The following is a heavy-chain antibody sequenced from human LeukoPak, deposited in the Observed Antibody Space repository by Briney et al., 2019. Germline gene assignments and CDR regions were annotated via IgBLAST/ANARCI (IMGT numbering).Heavy chain of an antibody. CDR2: INGCGNTT. CDR1: GFAFSSFA. CDR3: TKELHVAVAVADYYYFYMDV. J-gene: IGHJ6*03. V-gene: IGHV3-23*01. Sequence: GGSLRLSCAASGFAFSSFAMGWVRQSPAKGLEWLSTINGCGNTTFYSDSVKDRFTISRDNSKNTLYLHMDSLRPDDTATYYCTKELHVAVAVADYYYFYMDVWGRGTAVTVSS. D-gene: IGHD6-19*01.